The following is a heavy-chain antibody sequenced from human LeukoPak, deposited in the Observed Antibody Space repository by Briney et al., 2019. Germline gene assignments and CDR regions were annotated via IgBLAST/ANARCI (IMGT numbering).Heavy chain of an antibody. CDR1: GGSFSGYY. J-gene: IGHJ4*02. Sequence: SETLSLTCAVYGGSFSGYYWSWIRQPPGKGLEWIGEINHSGSTNYNPSLKSRVTISVDTSKNQFSLELSSVTAADTAVYYCARIQLWSRGYFDYWGQGTLVTVSS. CDR3: ARIQLWSRGYFDY. D-gene: IGHD5-18*01. CDR2: INHSGST. V-gene: IGHV4-34*01.